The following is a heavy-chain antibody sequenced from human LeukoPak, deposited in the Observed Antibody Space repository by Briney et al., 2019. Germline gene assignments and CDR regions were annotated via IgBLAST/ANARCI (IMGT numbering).Heavy chain of an antibody. Sequence: SQTLSLTCTVSGASIGSGGYYWSWIRQHPGKGLEWIGYIHYSESTNYNPSLKSRLTMSIDTSRDQFSLNLSSVTAADTAVYYCAGVTSSSVHFDYWGQGTLVTVSS. V-gene: IGHV4-31*03. CDR2: IHYSEST. CDR1: GASIGSGGYY. J-gene: IGHJ4*02. D-gene: IGHD2-21*02. CDR3: AGVTSSSVHFDY.